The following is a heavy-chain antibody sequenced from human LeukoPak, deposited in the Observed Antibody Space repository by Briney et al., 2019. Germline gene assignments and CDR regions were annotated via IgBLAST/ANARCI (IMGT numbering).Heavy chain of an antibody. J-gene: IGHJ3*02. D-gene: IGHD4-23*01. CDR2: IYTSGST. CDR3: ARDGPLHYGGNSIHDAFDI. CDR1: GGSISSYY. Sequence: SETLSLTCTVSGGSISSYYWSWIRQPAGKGLEWIGRIYTSGSTNYNPSLKSRVTMSVDTSKNQFSLKLSSVTAADTAVYYCARDGPLHYGGNSIHDAFDIWGQGTMVTVSS. V-gene: IGHV4-4*07.